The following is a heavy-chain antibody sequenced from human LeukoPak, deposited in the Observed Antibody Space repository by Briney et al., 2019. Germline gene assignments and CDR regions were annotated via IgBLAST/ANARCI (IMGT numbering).Heavy chain of an antibody. J-gene: IGHJ4*02. CDR2: VNPQGST. CDR1: GGSISNTNW. Sequence: SETLSLTCGVSGGSISNTNWWTWVRQPPGKGLEWIGEVNPQGSTNYNPSLKSRVAISVDKSENHISLKLTSVTAADTAVYYCARGRPDPVTLDYWGQGTLVTVSS. D-gene: IGHD4-17*01. V-gene: IGHV4-4*02. CDR3: ARGRPDPVTLDY.